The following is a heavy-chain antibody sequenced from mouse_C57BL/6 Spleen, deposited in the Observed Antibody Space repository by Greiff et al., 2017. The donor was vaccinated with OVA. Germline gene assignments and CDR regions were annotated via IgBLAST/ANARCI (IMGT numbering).Heavy chain of an antibody. CDR1: GYTFTSYW. CDR3: ARQVRKIFDY. CDR2: IYPGSGST. Sequence: QVQLQQPGAELVKPGASVKMSRKASGYTFTSYWITWVKQRPGQGLEWIGDIYPGSGSTNYNEKFKSKATLTVDTSSCTAYMQLSSLTSEDSAVYYCARQVRKIFDYWGQGTTLTVSS. V-gene: IGHV1-55*01. D-gene: IGHD3-2*02. J-gene: IGHJ2*01.